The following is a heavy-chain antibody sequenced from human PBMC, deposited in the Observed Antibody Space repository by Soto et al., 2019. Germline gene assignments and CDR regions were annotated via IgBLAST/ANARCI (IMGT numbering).Heavy chain of an antibody. CDR1: GYTFTGYY. J-gene: IGHJ6*02. CDR2: INPNSGGT. CDR3: ARELRGGGDPSTITYYYYGMDV. Sequence: ASVKVSCKASGYTFTGYYMHWVRQAPGQGLEWMGWINPNSGGTNYAQKFQGWVTMNRDTSISTAYMELSRLRSDDTAVYYCARELRGGGDPSTITYYYYGMDVWGQGTTVTVSS. V-gene: IGHV1-2*04. D-gene: IGHD3-10*01.